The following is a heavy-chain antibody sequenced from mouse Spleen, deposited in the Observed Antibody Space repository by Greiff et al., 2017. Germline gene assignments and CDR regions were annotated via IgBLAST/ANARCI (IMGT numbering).Heavy chain of an antibody. Sequence: VQLQQPGAELVRPGSSVKLSCKASGYTFTSYWMHWVKQRPIQGLEWIGNIDPSDSETHYNQKFKDKATLTVDKSSSTAYMQLSSLTSEDSAVYYCAREAGNYGSFAYWGQGTLVTVSA. CDR2: IDPSDSET. J-gene: IGHJ3*01. V-gene: IGHV1-52*01. D-gene: IGHD2-1*01. CDR1: GYTFTSYW. CDR3: AREAGNYGSFAY.